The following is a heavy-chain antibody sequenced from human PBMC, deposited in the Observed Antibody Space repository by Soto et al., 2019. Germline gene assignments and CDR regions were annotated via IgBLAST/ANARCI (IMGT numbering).Heavy chain of an antibody. D-gene: IGHD3-10*01. Sequence: QVQLQESGPGLVKPSQTLSLTCTVSGGSISSGGYYWSWIRQHPGKGLEWIGYIYYSGSTYYNPSRKSRVTISVDTSKNQFSLKLSSVTAADTAVYYCAAEGPGRFGESRPLDYWGQGTLVTVSS. CDR2: IYYSGST. V-gene: IGHV4-31*03. CDR1: GGSISSGGYY. CDR3: AAEGPGRFGESRPLDY. J-gene: IGHJ4*02.